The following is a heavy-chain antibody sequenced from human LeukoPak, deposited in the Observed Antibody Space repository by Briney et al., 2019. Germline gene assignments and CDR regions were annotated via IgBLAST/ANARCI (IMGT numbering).Heavy chain of an antibody. Sequence: PSETLSLTCAVYGGSFSGYYWSWIRQPPGKGLEWIGEINHSGSTNYNPSLKSRVTISVDTSKNQFSLKLSSVTAADTAVYYCARGYYGSGSYYIRYYYYYMDVWGKGTTVTVSS. J-gene: IGHJ6*03. D-gene: IGHD3-10*01. CDR2: INHSGST. CDR1: GGSFSGYY. V-gene: IGHV4-34*01. CDR3: ARGYYGSGSYYIRYYYYYMDV.